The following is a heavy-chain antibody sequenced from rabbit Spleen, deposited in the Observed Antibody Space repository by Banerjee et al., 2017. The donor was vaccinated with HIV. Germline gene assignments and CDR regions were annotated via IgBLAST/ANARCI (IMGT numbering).Heavy chain of an antibody. CDR1: GFTISSNYW. V-gene: IGHV1S40*01. CDR3: ARDLVVVIGWNFNL. Sequence: QSLEESGGGLVKPGGTLTLTCTVSGFTISSNYWMCWVRQAPGKGLEWIACINIVTGKSVYASWAKGRFIMSRTSSTTVTLQMTSLTAADTATYFCARDLVVVIGWNFNLWGPGTLVTVS. D-gene: IGHD8-1*01. J-gene: IGHJ4*01. CDR2: INIVTGKS.